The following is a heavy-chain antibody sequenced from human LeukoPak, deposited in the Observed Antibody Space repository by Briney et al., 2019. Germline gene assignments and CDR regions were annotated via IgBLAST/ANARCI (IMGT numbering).Heavy chain of an antibody. CDR2: ITSSSSYT. CDR1: AFTFSTYN. J-gene: IGHJ6*03. D-gene: IGHD1-26*01. Sequence: GGSLRPSCAASAFTFSTYNMNWVRQAPGKGLEWVSSITSSSSYTFYADSVKGRFTIPRDNAKNSLYLQMNSLRAEDTAIYYCARDPYSGSYGDYYYYYMDVWGKGTTVTISS. CDR3: ARDPYSGSYGDYYYYYMDV. V-gene: IGHV3-21*06.